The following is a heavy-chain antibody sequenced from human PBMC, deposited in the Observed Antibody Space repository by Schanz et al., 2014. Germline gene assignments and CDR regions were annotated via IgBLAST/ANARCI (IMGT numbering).Heavy chain of an antibody. J-gene: IGHJ4*02. CDR1: GFTFSSYA. V-gene: IGHV3-23*01. CDR2: ISASGGDT. Sequence: EVQLLESGGGLVQPGGSLRLSCAASGFTFSSYAMSWVRQAPGKGLEWLSVISASGGDTYYADSVKGRFTISRDNSKNTLYLQLVSLSAEDTAVYFCARDNRYYLCDYWGQGALVTVSS. D-gene: IGHD3-16*02. CDR3: ARDNRYYLCDY.